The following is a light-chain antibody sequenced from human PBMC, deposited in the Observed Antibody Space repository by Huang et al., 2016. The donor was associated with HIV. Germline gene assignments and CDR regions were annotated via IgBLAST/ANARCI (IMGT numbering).Light chain of an antibody. Sequence: EIVLTQSPATLSLSPGERATLSCRASQSVGSYLAWYQQKPGQAPRPLIYDASNRATGIPARFSVSASGTDFTLTISSLEPEDFAVYYCQQRSNWPPFTFGPGTKVDIK. CDR2: DAS. CDR3: QQRSNWPPFT. V-gene: IGKV3-11*01. J-gene: IGKJ3*01. CDR1: QSVGSY.